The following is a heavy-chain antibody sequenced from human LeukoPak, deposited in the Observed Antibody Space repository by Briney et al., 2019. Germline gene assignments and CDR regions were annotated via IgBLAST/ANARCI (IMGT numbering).Heavy chain of an antibody. J-gene: IGHJ4*02. CDR1: GFTFSDYY. D-gene: IGHD5-24*01. CDR3: TRDPMEMDC. CDR2: INNSANSM. V-gene: IGHV3-11*04. Sequence: PGGSLRLSCAASGFTFSDYYMTWIRQAPGKGPEWISDINNSANSMYYADSVKGRFTISRDNAMNSLFLQMNSLRAEDTAVYYCTRDPMEMDCWGQGTLVTVSS.